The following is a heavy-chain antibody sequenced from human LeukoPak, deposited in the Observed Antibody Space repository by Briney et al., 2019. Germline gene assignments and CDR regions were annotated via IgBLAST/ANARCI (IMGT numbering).Heavy chain of an antibody. V-gene: IGHV3-7*01. CDR3: AREAPTDAFDI. CDR2: IKQDGSEK. Sequence: GGSLRLSCAASGFTFSSYWMSWVRQAPGRGLEWVANIKQDGSEKYYVDSVKGRFTISRDNAKNSLYLQMNSLRAEDTAVYYCAREAPTDAFDIWGQGTMVTVSS. J-gene: IGHJ3*02. CDR1: GFTFSSYW.